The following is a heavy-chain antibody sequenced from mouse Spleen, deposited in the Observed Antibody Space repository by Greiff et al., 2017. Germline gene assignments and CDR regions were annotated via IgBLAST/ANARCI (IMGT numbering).Heavy chain of an antibody. CDR2: ISYDGSN. V-gene: IGHV3-6*01. D-gene: IGHD2-4*01. Sequence: VQLKESGPGLVKPSQSLSLTCSVTGYSITSGYYWNWIRQFPGNKLEWMGYISYDGSNNYNPSLKNRISITRDTSKNQFFLKLNSVTTEDTATYYCARGGDYDGAMDYWGQGTSVTVSS. CDR3: ARGGDYDGAMDY. J-gene: IGHJ4*01. CDR1: GYSITSGYY.